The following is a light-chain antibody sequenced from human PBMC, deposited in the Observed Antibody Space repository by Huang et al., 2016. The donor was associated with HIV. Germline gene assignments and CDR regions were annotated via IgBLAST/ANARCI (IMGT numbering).Light chain of an antibody. CDR2: QAS. CDR3: QQYKSYPYT. V-gene: IGKV1-5*03. J-gene: IGKJ2*01. CDR1: QGISNW. Sequence: DIQMTQSPSTLSASVGDRITITRRASQGISNWLAWYQQKPGKAPKLLIYQASSLESGVPSRFSGSGSGTEFTLTVTSLQPDDFATYYCQQYKSYPYTFGQGTKVDI.